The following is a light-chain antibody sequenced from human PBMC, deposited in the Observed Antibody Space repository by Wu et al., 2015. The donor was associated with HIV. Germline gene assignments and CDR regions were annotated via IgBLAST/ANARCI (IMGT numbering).Light chain of an antibody. CDR1: QSVSSSY. J-gene: IGKJ5*01. V-gene: IGKV3D-20*02. CDR2: DAS. Sequence: EIVLTQSPGTLSLSPGERATLSCRASQSVSSSYLAWYQQKPGQPPRLLIYDASIRADGIPARFSASGSGTHFTLNISRLETEDFAIYYCQQRSNWPPGMTFGQGTRL. CDR3: QQRSNWPPGMT.